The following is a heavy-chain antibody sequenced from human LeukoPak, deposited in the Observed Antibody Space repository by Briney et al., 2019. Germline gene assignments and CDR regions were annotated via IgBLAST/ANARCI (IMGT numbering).Heavy chain of an antibody. V-gene: IGHV4-61*01. D-gene: IGHD3-22*01. CDR1: GYSISSGYY. J-gene: IGHJ4*02. Sequence: SETLSLTCTVSGYSISSGYYWSWIRQPPGKGLEWIGYIYYSGSTNYNPSLKSRVTISVDTSKNQFSLKLSSVTAADTAVYYCARVRDSSGYYFDYWGQGTLVTVSS. CDR2: IYYSGST. CDR3: ARVRDSSGYYFDY.